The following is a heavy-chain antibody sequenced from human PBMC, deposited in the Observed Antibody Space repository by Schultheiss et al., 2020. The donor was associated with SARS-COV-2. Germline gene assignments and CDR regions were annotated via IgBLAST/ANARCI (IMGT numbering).Heavy chain of an antibody. CDR1: GFTFSSYG. CDR3: AKDEGEEWLEHNWFDP. Sequence: GGSLRLSCAASGFTFSSYGMHWVRQAPGKGLEWVAVISYDGSNKYYADSVKGRFTISRDNSKNTLYLQMNSLRAEDTAVYYCAKDEGEEWLEHNWFDPWGQGTLVTVSS. D-gene: IGHD6-19*01. J-gene: IGHJ5*02. V-gene: IGHV3-30*18. CDR2: ISYDGSNK.